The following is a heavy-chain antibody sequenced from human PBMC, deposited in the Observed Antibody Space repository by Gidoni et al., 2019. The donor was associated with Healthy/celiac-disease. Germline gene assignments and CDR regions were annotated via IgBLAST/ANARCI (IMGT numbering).Heavy chain of an antibody. Sequence: QVQLQESGPGLVTPSETLSITCTVSGGSISSYYWSWIRQPPGKGLEWIGYIYYSGSTNYNPSLKCRVTISVDTSKNQFSLKLSSVTAADTAVYYCASGGRGYSYGWFDYWGQGTLVTVSS. CDR2: IYYSGST. J-gene: IGHJ4*02. CDR3: ASGGRGYSYGWFDY. CDR1: GGSISSYY. D-gene: IGHD5-18*01. V-gene: IGHV4-59*01.